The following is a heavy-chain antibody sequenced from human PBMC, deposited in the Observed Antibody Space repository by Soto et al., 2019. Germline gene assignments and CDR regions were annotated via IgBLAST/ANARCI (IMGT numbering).Heavy chain of an antibody. J-gene: IGHJ5*02. CDR3: AKDPLGIDSSGSNWFDP. Sequence: GSLRLSCAASGFTFSSYAMSWVRQAPGKGLEWVSAISGSGGSTYYADSVKGRFTISRDNSKNTLYLQMNSLRAEDTAVYYCAKDPLGIDSSGSNWFDPWGQGTLVTVSS. V-gene: IGHV3-23*01. D-gene: IGHD3-22*01. CDR2: ISGSGGST. CDR1: GFTFSSYA.